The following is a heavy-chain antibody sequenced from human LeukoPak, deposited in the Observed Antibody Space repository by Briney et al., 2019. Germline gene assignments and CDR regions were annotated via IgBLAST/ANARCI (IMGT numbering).Heavy chain of an antibody. Sequence: SVKVSCKASGGTFSSYAISWVRQAPGQGLEWMGGIIPIFGTANYAQKFQGRVTITADESTSTAYMELSSLRSEDTAVYYCARGKWELNNWFDPWGQGTLVTVSS. CDR3: ARGKWELNNWFDP. D-gene: IGHD1-26*01. CDR1: GGTFSSYA. CDR2: IIPIFGTA. J-gene: IGHJ5*02. V-gene: IGHV1-69*13.